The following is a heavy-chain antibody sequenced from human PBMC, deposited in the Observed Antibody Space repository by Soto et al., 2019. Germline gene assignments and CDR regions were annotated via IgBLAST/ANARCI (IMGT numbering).Heavy chain of an antibody. J-gene: IGHJ3*02. CDR3: ARAGSIAVAGSADAFDI. V-gene: IGHV3-33*01. D-gene: IGHD6-19*01. CDR1: GFTFISYG. CDR2: IWYDGSNK. Sequence: PGGSLRLSCAASGFTFISYGVHWVRQAPGKGLEWVAVIWYDGSNKYYADSVKGRFTISRDNSKNTLYLQMNSLRAEDTAVYYCARAGSIAVAGSADAFDIWGQGTMVTVS.